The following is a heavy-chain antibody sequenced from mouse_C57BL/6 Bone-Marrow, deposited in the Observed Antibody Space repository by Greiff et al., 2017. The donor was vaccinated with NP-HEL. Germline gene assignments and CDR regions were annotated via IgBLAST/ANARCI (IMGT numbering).Heavy chain of an antibody. CDR1: GFSLTSYG. CDR3: AKKGGSRGWYFDV. V-gene: IGHV2-5*01. CDR2: IWRGGST. Sequence: QVQLQQSGPGLVQPSQSLSITCTVSGFSLTSYGVHWVRQSPGKGLEWLGVIWRGGSTDYNAAFMSRLSITKDNSKSQVFFKMHSLQADETAIDYCAKKGGSRGWYFDVWGTGTTVTVSS. D-gene: IGHD1-1*01. J-gene: IGHJ1*03.